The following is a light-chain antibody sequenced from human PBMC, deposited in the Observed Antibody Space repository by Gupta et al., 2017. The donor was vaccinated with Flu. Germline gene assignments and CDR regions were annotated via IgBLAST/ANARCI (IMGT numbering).Light chain of an antibody. V-gene: IGKV4-1*01. CDR2: WES. J-gene: IGKJ2*03. CDR3: QQYYRPPYG. Sequence: DIVMPQSPDSLAVSLGERVTINCKSSQSVLYTSNNNNYLAWYQQKPRQPPKLLIYWESTRQFGVPDRFSGAGSGTDFTLTISSLQAEDVAVYYCQQYYRPPYGFGQGTKLEI. CDR1: QSVLYTSNNNNY.